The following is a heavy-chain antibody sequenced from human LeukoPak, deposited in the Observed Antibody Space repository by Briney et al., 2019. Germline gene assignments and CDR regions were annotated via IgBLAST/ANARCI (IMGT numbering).Heavy chain of an antibody. CDR1: GFTFSSYA. CDR3: AKGSYYESSGALYFEY. CDR2: ISDSGGST. J-gene: IGHJ4*02. D-gene: IGHD3-22*01. V-gene: IGHV3-23*01. Sequence: PGGSLRLSCAASGFTFSSYAMTWVRRAPGKGLEWVSPISDSGGSTYYADYVKGRFTISSDNSKNTLYLQMNSLRAVETAACYCAKGSYYESSGALYFEYWGEGALVTVSS.